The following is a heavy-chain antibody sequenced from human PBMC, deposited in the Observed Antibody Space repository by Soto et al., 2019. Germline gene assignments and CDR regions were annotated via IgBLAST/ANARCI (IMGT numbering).Heavy chain of an antibody. CDR3: ARGYCSSTSCYRADWFDP. CDR1: GGTFSSYA. J-gene: IGHJ5*02. V-gene: IGHV1-69*01. Sequence: QVQLVQSGAEVKKPGSSVKVSCKASGGTFSSYAISWVRQAPGQGLEWMGGIIPIFGTANYAQKFQGRVTITADESTSTAYMKLSSLRSEDTAVYYCARGYCSSTSCYRADWFDPWGQGTLVTVSS. CDR2: IIPIFGTA. D-gene: IGHD2-2*02.